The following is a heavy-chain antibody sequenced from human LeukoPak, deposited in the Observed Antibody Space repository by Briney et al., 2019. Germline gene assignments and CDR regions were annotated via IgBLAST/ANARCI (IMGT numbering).Heavy chain of an antibody. J-gene: IGHJ4*02. CDR1: GFTFSSYS. CDR3: AKDVLTWIQDYFDY. CDR2: ISRIGGGT. Sequence: PGGSLRLSCAASGFTFSSYSMSWVRQAPGKGLKWVSAISRIGGGTYYADSVKGRSTISRDNAKNTLYLQMNSLRAEDTAVYYCAKDVLTWIQDYFDYGGEGTLLTVSS. D-gene: IGHD5-18*01. V-gene: IGHV3-23*01.